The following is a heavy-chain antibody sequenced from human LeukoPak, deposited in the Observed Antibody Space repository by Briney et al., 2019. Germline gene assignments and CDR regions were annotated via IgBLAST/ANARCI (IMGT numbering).Heavy chain of an antibody. CDR1: GGSFSGYY. D-gene: IGHD5-18*01. CDR2: INHSGST. CDR3: ARKTPVYSYVTFFDY. J-gene: IGHJ4*02. V-gene: IGHV4-34*01. Sequence: SETLSLTCAVYGGSFSGYYWSWIRQPPGKGLEWIGEINHSGSTNYNPYPKKRVTISVDTSKNKISLKQSSVTAADTAVYYCARKTPVYSYVTFFDYWGQGTLVTVSS.